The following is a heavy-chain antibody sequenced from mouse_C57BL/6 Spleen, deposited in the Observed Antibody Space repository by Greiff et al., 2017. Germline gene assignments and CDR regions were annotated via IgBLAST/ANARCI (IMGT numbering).Heavy chain of an antibody. Sequence: QVQLQQPGAELVRPGTSVKLSCKASGYTFTSYWVHWVKQRPGQGLEWIGVIDPSDSFTNYNQKFKGKATLTVDTSSSTAYMQLSSLTSEDSAVXYCARWLVSNYREDAMDYWGQGTSVTVSS. D-gene: IGHD2-5*01. J-gene: IGHJ4*01. CDR2: IDPSDSFT. CDR3: ARWLVSNYREDAMDY. CDR1: GYTFTSYW. V-gene: IGHV1-59*01.